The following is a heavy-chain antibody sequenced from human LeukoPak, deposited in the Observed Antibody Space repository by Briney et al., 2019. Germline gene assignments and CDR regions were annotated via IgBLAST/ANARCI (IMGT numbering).Heavy chain of an antibody. Sequence: GGSLRLSCAASGFTVSSNYMSWVRQAPGKGLEWVSIIYSGGSTYYADSVKGRFTISRDNSKNTLYLQMNSLRAEDTAVYYCAKDHSSHYYYHFDHWGQGTLVTVSS. CDR1: GFTVSSNY. CDR3: AKDHSSHYYYHFDH. V-gene: IGHV3-66*01. D-gene: IGHD3-22*01. J-gene: IGHJ4*02. CDR2: IYSGGST.